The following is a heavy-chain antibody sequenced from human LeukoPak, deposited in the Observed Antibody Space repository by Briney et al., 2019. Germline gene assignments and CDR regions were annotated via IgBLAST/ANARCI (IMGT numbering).Heavy chain of an antibody. CDR2: IIPRGGST. Sequence: APVKVSCKASGYTFTSYYMHWVRQAPGQGLEWMGMIIPRGGSTSYAQKFQGRVTMTRDTSTSTVYMELSFLRSEDTAVYYCAREVGQQLLNWFDPWGQGTLVTVSS. V-gene: IGHV1-46*01. D-gene: IGHD6-13*01. CDR3: AREVGQQLLNWFDP. J-gene: IGHJ5*02. CDR1: GYTFTSYY.